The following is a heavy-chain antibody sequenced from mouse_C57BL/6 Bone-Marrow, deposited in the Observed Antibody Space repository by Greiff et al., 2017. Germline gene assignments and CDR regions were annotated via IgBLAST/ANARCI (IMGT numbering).Heavy chain of an antibody. V-gene: IGHV1-69*01. J-gene: IGHJ2*01. CDR1: GYTFTSYW. D-gene: IGHD1-1*01. Sequence: QVQLQQSGAELVMPGASVKLSCKASGYTFTSYWMHWVKQRPGQGLEWIGEIDPSDSYTNYNQKFKGKSTLTVDKSSSTAYMQLSSLTSEDSAVYYCARWGTTVVASYYFDYWGQGTTLTVSS. CDR2: IDPSDSYT. CDR3: ARWGTTVVASYYFDY.